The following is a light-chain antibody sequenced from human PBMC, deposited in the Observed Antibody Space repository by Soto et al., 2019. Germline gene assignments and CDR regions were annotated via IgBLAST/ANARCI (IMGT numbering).Light chain of an antibody. CDR2: EVN. V-gene: IGLV2-8*01. CDR1: SSDVGGYNY. Sequence: QSVLTQPPSASGSPGQSVAISCTGTSSDVGGYNYVSWYQQHPGKAPKLMIYEVNRRPSGVPDRFSGSKSGDTASLTVSGLQAADEADYYCSSYAGSSNVFGTATKVTV. CDR3: SSYAGSSNV. J-gene: IGLJ1*01.